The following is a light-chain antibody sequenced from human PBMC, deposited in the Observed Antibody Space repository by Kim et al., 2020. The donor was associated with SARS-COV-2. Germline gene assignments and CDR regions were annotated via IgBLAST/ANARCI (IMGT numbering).Light chain of an antibody. CDR2: GAS. CDR1: QSVSSSY. V-gene: IGKV3-20*01. CDR3: QKYGSSLLT. J-gene: IGKJ4*01. Sequence: EIVLTQSPGTLSLSPGERATLSCRASQSVSSSYLAWYQQKPGQAPRLLIDGASSTATGIPDRFSGSGSGTDFTLTISRLEPEDFAVYYCQKYGSSLLTFGGGTKVDIK.